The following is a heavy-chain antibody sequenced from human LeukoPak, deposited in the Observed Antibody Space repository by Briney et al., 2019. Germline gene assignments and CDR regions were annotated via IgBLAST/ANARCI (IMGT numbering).Heavy chain of an antibody. D-gene: IGHD6-13*01. J-gene: IGHJ4*02. CDR3: ARDEGPAAGTEATNPDY. CDR2: INPNSGGT. Sequence: ASVKVSCKASGYTFTGYYMHWVRQAPGQGLEWMGWINPNSGGTNYAQKFQGRVTMTRDTSISTAYMELSRLRSDDTAVYYCARDEGPAAGTEATNPDYWGQGTLVTVSS. V-gene: IGHV1-2*02. CDR1: GYTFTGYY.